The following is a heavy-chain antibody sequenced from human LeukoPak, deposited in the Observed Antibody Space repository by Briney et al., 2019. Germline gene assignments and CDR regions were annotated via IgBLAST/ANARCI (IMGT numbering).Heavy chain of an antibody. J-gene: IGHJ2*01. CDR3: ARDQGYSSSWTYWYFDL. CDR1: GGSISSYY. Sequence: SETLSLTCTVSGGSISSYYWSWIRQPPGKGLEWIGYIYYSGSTNYNPSLKSRVTISVDTSKNQLSLKLSSVTAADTAVYYCARDQGYSSSWTYWYFDLWGRGTLVTVSS. V-gene: IGHV4-59*01. D-gene: IGHD6-13*01. CDR2: IYYSGST.